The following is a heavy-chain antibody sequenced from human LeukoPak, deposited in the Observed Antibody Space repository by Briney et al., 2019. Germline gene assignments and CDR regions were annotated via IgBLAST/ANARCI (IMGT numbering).Heavy chain of an antibody. CDR1: GGSISSGGYS. CDR3: ARGGDSRGMDV. J-gene: IGHJ6*02. CDR2: IYHSGST. V-gene: IGHV4-30-2*05. D-gene: IGHD2-21*02. Sequence: SETLSLTCAVSGGSISSGGYSWSWIRQPPGKGLEWIGYIYHSGSTYYNPSLKSRVTISVDTSQNQFSLKLNSVTAADTAVYYCARGGDSRGMDVWGQGTTVTVSS.